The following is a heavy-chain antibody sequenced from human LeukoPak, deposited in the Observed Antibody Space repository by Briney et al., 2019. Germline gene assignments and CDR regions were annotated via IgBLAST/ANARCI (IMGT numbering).Heavy chain of an antibody. CDR1: GFSFMNAW. V-gene: IGHV3-15*01. CDR2: IKSNADGGTP. Sequence: PGGSLRLSCAASGFSFMNAWMIWVRQAPGRGLEWVGRIKSNADGGTPDYAAPARGRFTISRDDSKNTLYLQMNSLKTEDTAVYYCTTFYHEYSPYWGRGTLVTVSS. D-gene: IGHD2/OR15-2a*01. J-gene: IGHJ4*02. CDR3: TTFYHEYSPY.